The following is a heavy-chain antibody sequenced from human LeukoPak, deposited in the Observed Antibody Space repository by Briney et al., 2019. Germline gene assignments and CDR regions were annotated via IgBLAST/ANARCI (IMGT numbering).Heavy chain of an antibody. D-gene: IGHD3-10*01. Sequence: SETLSLTCAVYGGSFSGYYWSWIPQPPGKGLEWIGEINHSGSTNYNPSLKSRVTISVDTSKNQFSPKLSSVTAADTAVYYCARDAVLGARAVSPGRLRYLDVWGKGTTVTISS. V-gene: IGHV4-34*01. CDR1: GGSFSGYY. CDR2: INHSGST. CDR3: ARDAVLGARAVSPGRLRYLDV. J-gene: IGHJ6*03.